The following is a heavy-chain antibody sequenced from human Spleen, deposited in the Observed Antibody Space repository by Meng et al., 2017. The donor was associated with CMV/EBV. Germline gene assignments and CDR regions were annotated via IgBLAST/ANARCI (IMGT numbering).Heavy chain of an antibody. D-gene: IGHD4-17*01. CDR1: GGTFSSYA. J-gene: IGHJ5*02. Sequence: QVQLVQSGAEVKKPGSSVKVSCTASGGTFSSYAISWVRQAPGQGLEWMGGIIPIFGTANYAQKFQGRVTITADESTSTAYMELSSLRSEDTAVYYCARGWDYGDYVVGWFDPWGQGTLVTVSS. V-gene: IGHV1-69*12. CDR3: ARGWDYGDYVVGWFDP. CDR2: IIPIFGTA.